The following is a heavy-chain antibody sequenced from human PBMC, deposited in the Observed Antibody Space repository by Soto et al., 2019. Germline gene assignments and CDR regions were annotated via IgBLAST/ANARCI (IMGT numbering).Heavy chain of an antibody. CDR1: GYTFTGYY. CDR2: INSNTGDT. D-gene: IGHD7-27*01. Sequence: QVQLVQAGAEVKKPGASVTVSCKASGYTFTGYYIYWVRQAPGQGLEWMGRINSNTGDTRYAQRFQGKVTMTSDTSIKTAYMELRRLKSNDTAVYYCARTLGRAEYLQFWGQGTLVTVSS. J-gene: IGHJ1*01. V-gene: IGHV1-2*06. CDR3: ARTLGRAEYLQF.